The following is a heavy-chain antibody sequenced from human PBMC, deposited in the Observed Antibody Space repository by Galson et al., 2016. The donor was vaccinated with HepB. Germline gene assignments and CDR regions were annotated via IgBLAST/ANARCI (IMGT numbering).Heavy chain of an antibody. J-gene: IGHJ3*02. Sequence: SLRLSCAASGFTFSSYAMSWVRQAPGKGLEWVSTISGCADSTYYADSVKGRFSISRDKSRNTLYVQMNSLRAEDTAIYYCAKMKYNGSGSLSTFDIWGPGTMVTVSS. CDR2: ISGCADST. D-gene: IGHD3-10*01. CDR1: GFTFSSYA. V-gene: IGHV3-23*01. CDR3: AKMKYNGSGSLSTFDI.